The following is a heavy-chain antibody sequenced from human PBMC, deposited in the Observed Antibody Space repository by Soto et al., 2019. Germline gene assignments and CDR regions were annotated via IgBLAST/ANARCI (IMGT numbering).Heavy chain of an antibody. CDR3: ARGWPVSRISGPYYYGMDV. CDR2: INHSGST. Sequence: SDSVSLTCAVYGGSFSGYYWSWIRQPPGKGLEWIGEINHSGSTNYNPSLKSRVTISVDTSKNQFSLKLSSVTAADTAVYYCARGWPVSRISGPYYYGMDVWGQGTTVTVSS. V-gene: IGHV4-34*01. CDR1: GGSFSGYY. D-gene: IGHD2-2*01. J-gene: IGHJ6*02.